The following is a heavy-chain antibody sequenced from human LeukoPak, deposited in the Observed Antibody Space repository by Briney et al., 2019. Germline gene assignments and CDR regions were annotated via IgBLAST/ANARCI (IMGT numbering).Heavy chain of an antibody. J-gene: IGHJ4*02. CDR1: GFTFSSYS. CDR2: ISSSSSTI. Sequence: PGGSLRLSCAASGFTFSSYSMNWVRQAPGKGLEWVSCISSSSSTIYYADSVKGRFTISRDNAKNSLYLQMNSLRAEDTAVYYCARRHCSDWGQGTLVTVSS. D-gene: IGHD2-21*01. CDR3: ARRHCSD. V-gene: IGHV3-48*01.